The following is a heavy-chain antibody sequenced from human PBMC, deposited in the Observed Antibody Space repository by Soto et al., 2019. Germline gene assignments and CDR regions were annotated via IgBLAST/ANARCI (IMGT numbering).Heavy chain of an antibody. J-gene: IGHJ4*02. CDR3: APYHNSSGWYEYH. CDR1: GFSLSNARMG. D-gene: IGHD6-19*01. CDR2: IFSNDEK. Sequence: SGPTLVNPTETLTLTCTVSGFSLSNARMGVSWIRQPPGKALEWLAHIFSNDEKSYNTSLKSRLTISKDTSKSQVILTMTNMDPVDTATYYCAPYHNSSGWYEYHWVQGTLVTVSS. V-gene: IGHV2-26*01.